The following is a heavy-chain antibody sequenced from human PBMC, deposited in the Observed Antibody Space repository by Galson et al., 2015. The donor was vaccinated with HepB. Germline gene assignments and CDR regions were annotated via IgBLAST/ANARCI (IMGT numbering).Heavy chain of an antibody. Sequence: SLRLSCAASGFTVSSNYMSWVRQAPGKGLEWVSIIYSGTSTYYADSVRGRFTISSHHFKNTLYLQMNSLRAEDTAVYYCARGPRYSSDRRGPGYFDYGGQGTLCT. J-gene: IGHJ4*02. CDR2: IYSGTST. CDR1: GFTVSSNY. CDR3: ARGPRYSSDRRGPGYFDY. D-gene: IGHD3-9*01. V-gene: IGHV3-53*04.